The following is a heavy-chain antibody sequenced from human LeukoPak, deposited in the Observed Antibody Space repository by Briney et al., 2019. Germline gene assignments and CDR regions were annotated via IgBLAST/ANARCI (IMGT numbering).Heavy chain of an antibody. D-gene: IGHD4-17*01. CDR3: ARRTVTHNYYYYYYMDV. J-gene: IGHJ6*03. CDR1: GYTFTSYY. CDR2: INPSGGST. Sequence: ASVKVSCKASGYTFTSYYIHWVRQAPGQGLEWVGIINPSGGSTSYAQKFQGRVTMTRDTSTSTVYMELSSLRSEDTAVYYCARRTVTHNYYYYYYMDVWGKGTTVTVSS. V-gene: IGHV1-46*01.